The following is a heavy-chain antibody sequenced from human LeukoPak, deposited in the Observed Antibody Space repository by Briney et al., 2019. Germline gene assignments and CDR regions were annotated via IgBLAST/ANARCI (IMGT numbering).Heavy chain of an antibody. J-gene: IGHJ4*02. CDR1: GGSISSYY. V-gene: IGHV4-59*08. Sequence: SETLSLTCTVSGGSISSYYWIWIRQPPGKGLEWIGYIYYSGSANYNPSLKSRVTISVDTSKNQFSLKLSSVTAADMAVYYCARGYGGNSGIGFDYWGQGTLVTVSS. CDR3: ARGYGGNSGIGFDY. D-gene: IGHD4-23*01. CDR2: IYYSGSA.